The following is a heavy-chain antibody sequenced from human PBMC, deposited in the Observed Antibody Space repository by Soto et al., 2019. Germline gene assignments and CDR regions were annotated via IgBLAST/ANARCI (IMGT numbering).Heavy chain of an antibody. D-gene: IGHD6-19*01. J-gene: IGHJ5*02. CDR3: ARGRIAEAGTSPHNWFDP. CDR1: GYTFTDYY. CDR2: INPNSGGT. V-gene: IGHV1-2*04. Sequence: ASVKVSCKASGYTFTDYYMHWVRQAPGQGLEWMGWINPNSGGTNYAQKFQGWVTMTSDTSISTAYMELRRLRSDDTAVYYCARGRIAEAGTSPHNWFDPWGQGTLVTAPQ.